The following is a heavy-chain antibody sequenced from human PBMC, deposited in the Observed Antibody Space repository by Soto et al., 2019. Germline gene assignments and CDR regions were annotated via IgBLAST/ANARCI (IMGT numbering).Heavy chain of an antibody. CDR2: INHSGFT. CDR1: GGSFTGYY. J-gene: IGHJ4*02. CDR3: ARGHGRFAH. Sequence: SETLSLTCDVSGGSFTGYYLSWIRQPPGKGLEWIGEINHSGFTNYNPSLTGRVTISLDTSKSQFSLKPSSLTAADTAFYFCARGHGRFAHWGQGTLVTVYS. V-gene: IGHV4-34*01.